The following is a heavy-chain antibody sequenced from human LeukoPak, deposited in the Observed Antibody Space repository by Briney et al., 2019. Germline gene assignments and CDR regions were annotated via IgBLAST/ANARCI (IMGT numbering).Heavy chain of an antibody. D-gene: IGHD2-2*01. Sequence: GGSLRLSCAASEFSVGSNYMTWVRQAPGKGLEWVSAISGSGGSTYYADSVKGRFTISRDNSKNTLYLQMNSLRAEDTAVYYCAKSIVVVPAALRPSDAFDIWGQGTMVTVSS. V-gene: IGHV3-23*01. CDR2: ISGSGGST. J-gene: IGHJ3*02. CDR3: AKSIVVVPAALRPSDAFDI. CDR1: EFSVGSNY.